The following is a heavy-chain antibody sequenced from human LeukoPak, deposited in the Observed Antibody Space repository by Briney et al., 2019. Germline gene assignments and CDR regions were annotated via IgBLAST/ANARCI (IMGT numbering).Heavy chain of an antibody. Sequence: GGSLRLSCAASGFAFSNYNFYWVRQAPGKGLEWVSVIYSGGSTYYADSVKGRFTISRDNSKNTLYLQMNSLRAEDTAVYYCASNSKRYYYYGMDVWGQGTTVTVSS. CDR1: GFAFSNYN. V-gene: IGHV3-53*01. CDR3: ASNSKRYYYYGMDV. D-gene: IGHD2/OR15-2a*01. CDR2: IYSGGST. J-gene: IGHJ6*02.